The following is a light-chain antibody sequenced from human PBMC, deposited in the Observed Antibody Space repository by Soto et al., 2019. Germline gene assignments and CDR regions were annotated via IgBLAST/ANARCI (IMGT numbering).Light chain of an antibody. J-gene: IGKJ5*01. CDR3: QVRTNWSIA. Sequence: VWTPYPATLSFSPGERSTLSCRSSQSCSSYLAWHQQKPRQAPRLLIYEASNRATGPPARFSGTGSATDFTLTINNLEPEDFAVYYCQVRTNWSIAFGRGTRLEIK. CDR2: EAS. CDR1: QSCSSY. V-gene: IGKV3-11*01.